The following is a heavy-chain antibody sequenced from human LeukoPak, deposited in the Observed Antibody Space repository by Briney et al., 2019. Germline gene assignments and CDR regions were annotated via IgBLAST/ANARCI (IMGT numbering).Heavy chain of an antibody. CDR1: GGTFISYA. Sequence: ASVKVSCKASGGTFISYAISWVRQAPGQGLEWMGGIIPIFGTANYAQKFQGRVTITADESTSTAYMELSSLRSEDTAVYYCASSGRRQWLVLPFDYWGQGTLVTVSS. V-gene: IGHV1-69*13. CDR3: ASSGRRQWLVLPFDY. D-gene: IGHD6-19*01. J-gene: IGHJ4*02. CDR2: IIPIFGTA.